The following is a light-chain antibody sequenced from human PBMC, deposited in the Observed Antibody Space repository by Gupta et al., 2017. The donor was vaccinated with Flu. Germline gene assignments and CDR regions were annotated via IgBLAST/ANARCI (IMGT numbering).Light chain of an antibody. CDR1: QSVSSK. V-gene: IGKV3-15*01. Sequence: GDRASPLPRCCQSVSSKLPWYQQKPGQSPRRLIFGVSNRATDIPARFSGSGSGTDFTLTISSLQSEDFAVYYCQQYTNWPRTFGQGTTVDLK. CDR3: QQYTNWPRT. J-gene: IGKJ1*01. CDR2: GVS.